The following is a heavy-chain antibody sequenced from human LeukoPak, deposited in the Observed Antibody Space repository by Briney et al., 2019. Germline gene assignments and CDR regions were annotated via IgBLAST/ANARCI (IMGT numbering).Heavy chain of an antibody. CDR2: INSDGTST. Sequence: GGSLRLSCAASGFTFSDYWMHWVRQAPGKGLMWVSRINSDGTSTRYADSVQGRFIISRDNAKNSLYLQMNSLRAEDTAVYYCAGVLVVLIREGDAFDIWGQGTMVTVSS. V-gene: IGHV3-74*01. CDR1: GFTFSDYW. J-gene: IGHJ3*02. CDR3: AGVLVVLIREGDAFDI. D-gene: IGHD3-22*01.